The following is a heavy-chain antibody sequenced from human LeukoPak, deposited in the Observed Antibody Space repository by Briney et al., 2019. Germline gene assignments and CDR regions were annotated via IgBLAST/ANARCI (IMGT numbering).Heavy chain of an antibody. Sequence: SETLSLTCAVSGYSISSGFYWGWIRQPPGKGLEWIGSMYHSGSTYYNPSLKIRVSISVDTSKNQFSLKLSSVTAADTAVYYCARSRQGWWLLDYWGQGTLVTVSS. V-gene: IGHV4-38-2*01. CDR1: GYSISSGFY. CDR3: ARSRQGWWLLDY. CDR2: MYHSGST. D-gene: IGHD5-12*01. J-gene: IGHJ4*02.